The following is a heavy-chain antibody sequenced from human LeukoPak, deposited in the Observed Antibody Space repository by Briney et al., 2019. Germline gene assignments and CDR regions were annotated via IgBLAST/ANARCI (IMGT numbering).Heavy chain of an antibody. V-gene: IGHV3-21*01. D-gene: IGHD5-24*01. Sequence: GGSLRLSCAASGFTFSSHSMNWVRQAPGKGPEWVSSISSTGKYINYADPVKGRFTISRDNAKNSLFLQMNSLRAEDTAVYYCTRDKGVGRDGHNRYFDYWGQGTLVTVSS. CDR3: TRDKGVGRDGHNRYFDY. CDR1: GFTFSSHS. J-gene: IGHJ4*02. CDR2: ISSTGKYI.